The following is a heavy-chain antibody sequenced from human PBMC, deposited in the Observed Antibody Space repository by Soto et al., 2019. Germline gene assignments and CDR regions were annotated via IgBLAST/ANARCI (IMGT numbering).Heavy chain of an antibody. CDR2: ISGGNDNT. Sequence: QVQLVQSGAEVKKPGASVKVSCKASGYTFSDYVMHWVRQAPGQRLEWMGWISGGNDNTKYSQKFQGRVTFTRDTSASTAYMELSSLTFEDTAIYYCARPLAGAREGGYYMDVWGKGTTVIVSS. CDR3: ARPLAGAREGGYYMDV. D-gene: IGHD3-10*01. J-gene: IGHJ6*03. V-gene: IGHV1-3*01. CDR1: GYTFSDYV.